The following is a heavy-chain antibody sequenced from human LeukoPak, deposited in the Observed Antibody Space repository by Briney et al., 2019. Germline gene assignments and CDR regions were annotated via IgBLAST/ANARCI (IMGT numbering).Heavy chain of an antibody. CDR1: GGSISSYY. V-gene: IGHV4-59*01. J-gene: IGHJ5*02. D-gene: IGHD5-12*01. Sequence: SETLSLTCTVSGGSISSYYWSWTRQPPGKGLEWIGYIYYSGSTNYNPSLKSRVTISVDTSKNQFSLKLSSVTAADTAVYYCARDLGYDGFDWAPWGQGTLVTVSS. CDR2: IYYSGST. CDR3: ARDLGYDGFDWAP.